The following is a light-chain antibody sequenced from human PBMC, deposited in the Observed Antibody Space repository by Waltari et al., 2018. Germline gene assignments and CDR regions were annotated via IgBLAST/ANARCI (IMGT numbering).Light chain of an antibody. Sequence: QSALTQPASASGSPGQSIPLSCTGTTTDVGAYNFFSWYQQHPGEVPKLLIYEVNNRPSGVSDRFSGSRSGNTASLTISGLLAEDEADYYCCSHSSSSTLVLFGGGTKVTVL. J-gene: IGLJ3*02. CDR3: CSHSSSSTLVL. CDR2: EVN. CDR1: TTDVGAYNF. V-gene: IGLV2-14*01.